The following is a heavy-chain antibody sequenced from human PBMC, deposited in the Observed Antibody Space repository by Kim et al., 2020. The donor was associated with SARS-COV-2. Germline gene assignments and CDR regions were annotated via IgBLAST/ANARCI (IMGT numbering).Heavy chain of an antibody. V-gene: IGHV1-2*02. CDR1: GYTFSDFY. D-gene: IGHD2-15*01. J-gene: IGHJ4*02. CDR3: ARGYSAGSHRPDY. CDR2: VNPKTGAT. Sequence: ASVKVSCKASGYTFSDFYIQWVRLAPGQGLEWMGWVNPKTGATKYAQKFQGRVTLTSDTSITTAYMELRGLTFDYAAVYYCARGYSAGSHRPDYWGQGAL.